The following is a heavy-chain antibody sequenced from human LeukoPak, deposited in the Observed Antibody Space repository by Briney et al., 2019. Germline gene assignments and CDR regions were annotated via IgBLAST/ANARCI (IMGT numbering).Heavy chain of an antibody. CDR1: GGSFSGYY. D-gene: IGHD3-10*01. CDR3: ARHRVWFGELGARFDY. CDR2: INHSGST. J-gene: IGHJ4*02. Sequence: IPSETLSLTCAVYGGSFSGYYWSWIRQPPGKGLEWIGEINHSGSTNYNPSLKSRVTISVDTSKNQFSLKLSSVTAADTAVYYCARHRVWFGELGARFDYWGQGTLVTVSS. V-gene: IGHV4-34*01.